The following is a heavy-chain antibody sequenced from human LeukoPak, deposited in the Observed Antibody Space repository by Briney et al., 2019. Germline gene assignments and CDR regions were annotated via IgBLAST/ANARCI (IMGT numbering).Heavy chain of an antibody. CDR1: GGSISGYY. J-gene: IGHJ3*02. D-gene: IGHD1-26*01. Sequence: PSETLSLTCTVSGGSISGYYWSWIRQPPGKGLEWIGYIYYSGSTNYNPSLKSRVTMSVDTSKNQFSLKLSSVTAADTAVYYCARDLRGGSYFDAFDIWGQGTMVTVSS. CDR3: ARDLRGGSYFDAFDI. V-gene: IGHV4-59*12. CDR2: IYYSGST.